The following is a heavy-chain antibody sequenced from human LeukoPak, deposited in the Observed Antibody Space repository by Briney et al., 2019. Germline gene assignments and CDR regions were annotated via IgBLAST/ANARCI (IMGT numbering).Heavy chain of an antibody. Sequence: PSETLSLTCTVSGGSISSGDYYWSWIRQHPGKGPEWMGYIYCRGTTYYNPSLRSRIIMSVDTSKNQFSLKVSSVTAADTAVYSCARMTGYYLDSWGQGTVVTVSS. CDR2: IYCRGTT. CDR3: ARMTGYYLDS. J-gene: IGHJ4*02. V-gene: IGHV4-31*03. D-gene: IGHD3-9*01. CDR1: GGSISSGDYY.